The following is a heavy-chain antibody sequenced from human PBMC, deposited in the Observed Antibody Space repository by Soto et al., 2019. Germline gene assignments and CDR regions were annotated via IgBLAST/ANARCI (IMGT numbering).Heavy chain of an antibody. Sequence: SETLSLTCTVSGGSISSSSYYWGWIRQPPGKGLEWIGSIYYSGSTYYNPSLKSRVSISVDPSKNQLSLKLSSVTAADTAVYYCARTEHPRNYDFWSGYYEGGRYFDYWGQGTLVTVSS. CDR1: GGSISSSSYY. J-gene: IGHJ4*02. D-gene: IGHD3-3*01. CDR3: ARTEHPRNYDFWSGYYEGGRYFDY. V-gene: IGHV4-39*01. CDR2: IYYSGST.